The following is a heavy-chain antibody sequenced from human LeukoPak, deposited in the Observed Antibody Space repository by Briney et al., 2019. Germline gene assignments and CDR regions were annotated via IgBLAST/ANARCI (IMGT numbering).Heavy chain of an antibody. J-gene: IGHJ4*02. CDR2: IYNSGGT. CDR1: GGSVSSGSYY. D-gene: IGHD2-2*01. V-gene: IGHV4-61*01. Sequence: SETLSLTCTVSGGSVSSGSYYWSWIRQPPGKGLEWIGHIYNSGGTNYNPSLKSRVTISVDTSKNQFSLKLSSVTAADTAVYYCARAPGYCSSTSCYVLDYWGQGTLVTVSS. CDR3: ARAPGYCSSTSCYVLDY.